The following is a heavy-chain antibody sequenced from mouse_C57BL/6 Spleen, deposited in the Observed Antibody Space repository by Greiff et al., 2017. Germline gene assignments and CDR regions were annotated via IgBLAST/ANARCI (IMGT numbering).Heavy chain of an antibody. CDR2: IYPGSGST. Sequence: QVQLQQPGAELVKPGASVKMSCKASGYTFTSYWITWVKQRPGQGLEWIGDIYPGSGSTNYNEKFKSKATLTVDTSSTTAYMQLSSLTSEDSAVSDYASAIATAGDSYSMDYWGQGTSVTVSS. D-gene: IGHD6-1*01. CDR3: ASAIATAGDSYSMDY. CDR1: GYTFTSYW. V-gene: IGHV1-55*01. J-gene: IGHJ4*01.